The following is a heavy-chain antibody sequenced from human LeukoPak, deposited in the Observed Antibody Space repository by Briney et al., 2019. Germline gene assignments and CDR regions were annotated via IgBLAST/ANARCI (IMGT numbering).Heavy chain of an antibody. CDR2: INTNTGAP. CDR1: GYIFTNYG. Sequence: ASVKVSCKASGYIFTNYGMNWVRQAPGQGLEWVGWINTNTGAPMYAQDFTGRFVFSFDASVSTAYLQISSLKAEDTAVYYCAVRDSGSSYLRVDYRGQGTPVIVSS. J-gene: IGHJ4*02. D-gene: IGHD3-10*01. V-gene: IGHV7-4-1*02. CDR3: AVRDSGSSYLRVDY.